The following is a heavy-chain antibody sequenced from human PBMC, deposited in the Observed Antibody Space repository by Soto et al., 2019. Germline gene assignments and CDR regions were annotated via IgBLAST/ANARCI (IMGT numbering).Heavy chain of an antibody. J-gene: IGHJ4*02. CDR1: GFIFSDHW. V-gene: IGHV3-7*04. CDR2: IKQDGSET. D-gene: IGHD5-18*01. CDR3: AGGTGWLTDK. Sequence: EVYLVESGGDLVQPGGSLRLSCAASGFIFSDHWMNWVRQAPGKGLEWVANIKQDGSETKYVESVRGRFTISRDNAKNSLYLQTNTLRAEDTAVYYCAGGTGWLTDKWGQGTLVAVSS.